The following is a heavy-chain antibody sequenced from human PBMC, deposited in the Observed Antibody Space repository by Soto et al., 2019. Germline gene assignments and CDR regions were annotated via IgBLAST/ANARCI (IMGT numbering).Heavy chain of an antibody. Sequence: PGGSKRLSCAAAGFTCSSYGMNWVRQAPGKGLEWVLYISSSSSTIYYADSVKGRFTISRDNAKNSLYLQMNSLRAEDTAVYYCATSGYDFESAFDIWGQGTMVTVSS. CDR3: ATSGYDFESAFDI. CDR1: GFTCSSYG. D-gene: IGHD5-12*01. CDR2: ISSSSSTI. V-gene: IGHV3-48*01. J-gene: IGHJ3*02.